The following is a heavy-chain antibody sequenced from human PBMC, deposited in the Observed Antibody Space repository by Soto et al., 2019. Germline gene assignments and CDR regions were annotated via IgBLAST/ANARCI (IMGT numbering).Heavy chain of an antibody. D-gene: IGHD1-20*01. CDR3: ARVGGINWFDP. V-gene: IGHV4-31*03. CDR2: IYYSGST. J-gene: IGHJ5*02. CDR1: GGSISSGGYY. Sequence: QVQLQESGPGLVKPSQTLSLTCTVSGGSISSGGYYWSWIRQHPGKGLEWIGYIYYSGSTYYTPSLKSRVTISVDTSKNRCSLKLSSVAAADTAVDYCARVGGINWFDPWGQGTLVTVSS.